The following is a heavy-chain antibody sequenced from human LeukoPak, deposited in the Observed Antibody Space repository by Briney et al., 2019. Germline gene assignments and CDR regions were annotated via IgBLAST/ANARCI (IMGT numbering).Heavy chain of an antibody. Sequence: ASVKVSCKASGYTFTSYGISWVRQAPGQGLEWMGWISAYNGNTNYAQKLQGRVTMTTDTSTSTAYMELRSLRSDDTAVYYCARASRPSYDILTGYRFDPWGQGTLVTVSS. D-gene: IGHD3-9*01. J-gene: IGHJ5*02. CDR3: ARASRPSYDILTGYRFDP. V-gene: IGHV1-18*01. CDR2: ISAYNGNT. CDR1: GYTFTSYG.